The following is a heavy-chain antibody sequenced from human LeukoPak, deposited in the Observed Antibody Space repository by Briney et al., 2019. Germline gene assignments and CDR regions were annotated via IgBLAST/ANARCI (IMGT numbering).Heavy chain of an antibody. Sequence: GRSLRFSCAAAGFTISSHPMHWVRQAPGKGLGWVAVISYDGSSDYFADSVTGRFTISRDNSKNTLYLQMNSLRAEDTAVYYCVRASGGFGDLTLRYWGQGTLVIVSS. D-gene: IGHD3-10*01. V-gene: IGHV3-30-3*01. CDR2: ISYDGSSD. J-gene: IGHJ4*02. CDR1: GFTISSHP. CDR3: VRASGGFGDLTLRY.